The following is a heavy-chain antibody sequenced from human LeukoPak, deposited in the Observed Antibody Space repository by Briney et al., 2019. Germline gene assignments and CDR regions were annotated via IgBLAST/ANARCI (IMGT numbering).Heavy chain of an antibody. CDR1: GGSISSSSYY. Sequence: PSETLSLICTVSGGSISSSSYYWGWIRQPPGKGLEWIGSIYYSGSTYYNPSLKSRVTISVDTSKNQFSLKLSSVTAADTAVYYCARVAPGYYYYMDVWGKGTTVTVSS. J-gene: IGHJ6*03. V-gene: IGHV4-39*07. CDR3: ARVAPGYYYYMDV. CDR2: IYYSGST.